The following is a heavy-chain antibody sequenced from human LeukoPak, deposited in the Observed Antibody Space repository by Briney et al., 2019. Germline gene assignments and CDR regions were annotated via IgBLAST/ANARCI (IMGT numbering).Heavy chain of an antibody. CDR1: GFTFSSYA. Sequence: GGSLRLSCSASGFTFSSYAMHWVRQAPGKGLEYVSAISSNGGSTYYADSVKGRFTISRDNSKNTLYLQVSNLRAEDTAVYYCVKGITMVRGVMNWFDPWGQGTLVTVSS. CDR3: VKGITMVRGVMNWFDP. J-gene: IGHJ5*02. D-gene: IGHD3-10*01. CDR2: ISSNGGST. V-gene: IGHV3-64D*06.